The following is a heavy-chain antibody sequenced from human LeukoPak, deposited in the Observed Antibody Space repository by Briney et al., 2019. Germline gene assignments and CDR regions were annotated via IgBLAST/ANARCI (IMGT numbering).Heavy chain of an antibody. CDR3: ARGALTTASHFDY. J-gene: IGHJ4*02. CDR1: GFTVSSNY. CDR2: IYSGGST. Sequence: PGGSLRLSCAASGFTVSSNYMGWVRHAPGKGLEWVSVIYSGGSTYYADSVKGRFTISRDNSKNTLYLQMNSLRTEDTAVYYCARGALTTASHFDYWGQGTLVTLSS. D-gene: IGHD4-17*01. V-gene: IGHV3-53*01.